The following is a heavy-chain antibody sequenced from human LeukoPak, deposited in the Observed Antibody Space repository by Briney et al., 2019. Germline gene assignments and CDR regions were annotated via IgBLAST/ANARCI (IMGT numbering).Heavy chain of an antibody. V-gene: IGHV4-59*01. Sequence: PSETLSLTCTVSGCSITGYHWSWIRQPPGKGLEWIGYIYSSGSTEYKPSLKSRVTISVDTSKNQFSLKLSSVTAADTAVYYCARNLYGGNLNYFDYWGQGTLVTVSS. J-gene: IGHJ4*02. CDR3: ARNLYGGNLNYFDY. CDR2: IYSSGST. CDR1: GCSITGYH. D-gene: IGHD4-23*01.